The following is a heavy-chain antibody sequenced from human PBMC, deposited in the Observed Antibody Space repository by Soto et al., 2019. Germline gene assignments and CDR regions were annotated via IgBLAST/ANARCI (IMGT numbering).Heavy chain of an antibody. D-gene: IGHD2-8*02. CDR3: ARLVVSEYYFAS. V-gene: IGHV4-59*01. Sequence: PSETLSLTCNVSGASIRSYYWSWIRQPPGKGLEWIGYMYYGGSTKYNPSLQSRVTISIDTSKNQFSLNLRSVTAADTAVYYCARLVVSEYYFASWGQGTLVTVSS. CDR2: MYYGGST. CDR1: GASIRSYY. J-gene: IGHJ4*02.